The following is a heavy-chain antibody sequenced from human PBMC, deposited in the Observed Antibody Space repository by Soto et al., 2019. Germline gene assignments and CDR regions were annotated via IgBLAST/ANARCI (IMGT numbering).Heavy chain of an antibody. CDR3: AGGPYSSSYYYYYMDV. CDR1: GYTFTSYD. CDR2: MNPNSGNT. V-gene: IGHV1-8*01. Sequence: ASVKVSCKASGYTFTSYDINWVQQATGQGLEWMGWMNPNSGNTGYAQKFQGRVTMTRNTSISTAYMELSSLRSEDTAVYYCAGGPYSSSYYYYYMDVWGKGTTVTVSS. D-gene: IGHD6-13*01. J-gene: IGHJ6*03.